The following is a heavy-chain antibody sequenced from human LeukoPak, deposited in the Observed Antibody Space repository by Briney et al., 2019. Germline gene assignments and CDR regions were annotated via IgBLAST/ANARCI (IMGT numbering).Heavy chain of an antibody. CDR1: GYSFTSYW. CDR2: IYPGDSDT. J-gene: IGHJ4*02. Sequence: GESLKISCKGSGYSFTSYWIGWVRQMPGKGLEWMGIIYPGDSDTRYSPSFQGQVTIPADKSISTAYLQWSSLKASDTAMYYCARDPTPGPYGDYFDYWGQGTLVTVSS. D-gene: IGHD4-17*01. V-gene: IGHV5-51*01. CDR3: ARDPTPGPYGDYFDY.